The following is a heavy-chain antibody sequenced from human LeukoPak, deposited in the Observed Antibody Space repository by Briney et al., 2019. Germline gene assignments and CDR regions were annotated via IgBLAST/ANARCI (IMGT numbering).Heavy chain of an antibody. CDR2: IGGSGGPT. J-gene: IGHJ4*02. CDR3: ARDSSSSWYAFDY. CDR1: GFTFSTYA. V-gene: IGHV3-23*01. D-gene: IGHD6-13*01. Sequence: GGSLRLSCAASGFTFSTYAMSWVRQAPGTGLEWVSAIGGSGGPTYYADSVKGRFTISRDNSKNTLYLQMNSLRAEDTAVYFCARDSSSSWYAFDYWGQGTLVSVSS.